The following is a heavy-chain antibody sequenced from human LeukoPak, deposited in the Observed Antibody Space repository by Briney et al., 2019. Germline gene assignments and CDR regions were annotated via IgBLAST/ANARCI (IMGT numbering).Heavy chain of an antibody. J-gene: IGHJ6*02. Sequence: GRSLRLSCAASGFTFSSYGMHWVRQAPGKGLERVAVISYDGSNKYYADSVKGRFTISRDNSKNTLYLQMNSLRAEDTAVYYCAKVVHDILTGPSDYGMDVWGQGTTVTVSS. CDR2: ISYDGSNK. CDR3: AKVVHDILTGPSDYGMDV. CDR1: GFTFSSYG. D-gene: IGHD3-9*01. V-gene: IGHV3-30*18.